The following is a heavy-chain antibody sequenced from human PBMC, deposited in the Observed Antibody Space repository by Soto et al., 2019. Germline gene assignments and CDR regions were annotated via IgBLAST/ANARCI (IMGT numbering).Heavy chain of an antibody. CDR1: GFTFSSYW. D-gene: IGHD3-10*01. Sequence: EVQLVESGGGLVQPGGSLRLSCAASGFTFSSYWMHWVRQAPGKGLVWVSRLNSDGSNTIYADSVKGRLTNSRDNAKNTLYLQMNSLRAEDTAVYYCARGRYGSGSSVDYWGQGTLVTVSS. J-gene: IGHJ4*02. CDR3: ARGRYGSGSSVDY. V-gene: IGHV3-74*01. CDR2: LNSDGSNT.